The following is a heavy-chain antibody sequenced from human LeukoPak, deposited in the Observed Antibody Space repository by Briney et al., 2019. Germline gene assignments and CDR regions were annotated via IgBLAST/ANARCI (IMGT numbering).Heavy chain of an antibody. CDR1: GYTLTELS. V-gene: IGHV1-24*01. J-gene: IGHJ5*02. D-gene: IGHD5-12*01. CDR2: FDPEDGET. Sequence: GASVKVSCKASGYTLTELSMHWVRQAPGKGLEWMGGFDPEDGETIYAQKFQGRVTMTEDTSTDTAYMELSSLRSEDTAVYYCATHSGYDPRFDPWGQGTLVTVYS. CDR3: ATHSGYDPRFDP.